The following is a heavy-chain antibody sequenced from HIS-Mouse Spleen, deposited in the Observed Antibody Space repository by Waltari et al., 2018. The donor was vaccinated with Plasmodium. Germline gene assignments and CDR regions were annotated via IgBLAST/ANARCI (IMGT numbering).Heavy chain of an antibody. V-gene: IGHV3-7*01. CDR1: GFPFSSYW. Sequence: EVQLVESGGGLVEPGGSLRLSCAASGFPFSSYWMSWVPQAPGKGLEWVANIKQDGSEKYYVDSVKGRFTISRDNAKNSLYLQMNSLRAEDTAVYYCARDRRGYWYFDLWGRGTLVTVSS. CDR2: IKQDGSEK. D-gene: IGHD5-12*01. CDR3: ARDRRGYWYFDL. J-gene: IGHJ2*01.